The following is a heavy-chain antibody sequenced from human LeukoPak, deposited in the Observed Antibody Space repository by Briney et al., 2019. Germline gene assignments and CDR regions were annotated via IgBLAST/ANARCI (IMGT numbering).Heavy chain of an antibody. CDR1: GGSISSYY. CDR2: IYYSGST. D-gene: IGHD2-21*01. Sequence: SETLSLTCTVSGGSISSYYWSWIRQPPGKGLEWIGYIYYSGSTNYNPSLKSRVTISVDTSKNQFSLKLSSVTAADTAVYYCARANYCGGDCYDYWGQGTLVTVSS. V-gene: IGHV4-59*01. J-gene: IGHJ4*02. CDR3: ARANYCGGDCYDY.